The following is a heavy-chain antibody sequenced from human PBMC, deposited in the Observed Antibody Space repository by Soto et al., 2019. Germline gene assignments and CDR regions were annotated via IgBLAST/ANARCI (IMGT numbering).Heavy chain of an antibody. CDR3: AREPACIAARQCPSCRRTLYYFDY. CDR1: GYTFTSYA. Sequence: QVQLVQSGAEVKKPGASVKVSCKASGYTFTSYAMHWVRQAPGQRLEWMGWINAGNGNTKYSQKFQGRVTITRDTSASTAYMELSSLRSEDTAVYYCAREPACIAARQCPSCRRTLYYFDYWGQGTLVTVSS. J-gene: IGHJ4*02. D-gene: IGHD6-6*01. V-gene: IGHV1-3*01. CDR2: INAGNGNT.